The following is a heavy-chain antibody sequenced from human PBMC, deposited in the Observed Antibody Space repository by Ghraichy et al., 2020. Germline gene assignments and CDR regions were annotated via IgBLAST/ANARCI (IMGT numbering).Heavy chain of an antibody. CDR3: ARGFKQVTAIPFANWFDP. J-gene: IGHJ5*02. D-gene: IGHD2-21*02. Sequence: GESLNISCKGSGYSFTSYWIGWVRQMPGKGLEWMGIIYPGDSDTRYSPSFQGQVTISADKSISTAYLQWSSLKASDTAMYYCARGFKQVTAIPFANWFDPWGQGTLVTVSS. CDR1: GYSFTSYW. CDR2: IYPGDSDT. V-gene: IGHV5-51*01.